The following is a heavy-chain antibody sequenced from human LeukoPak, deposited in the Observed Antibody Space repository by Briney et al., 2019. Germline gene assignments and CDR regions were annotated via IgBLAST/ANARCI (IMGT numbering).Heavy chain of an antibody. CDR2: INHSGST. CDR3: ARGRRAFDY. V-gene: IGHV4-34*01. Sequence: QSSDTLSLTCAVYGGSFSGYYWSWIRQPPGKGLEWIGEINHSGSTNYNPSLKSRVTISVDTSKNQFSLKLSSVTAADTAVYYCARGRRAFDYWGQGTLVTVSS. CDR1: GGSFSGYY. J-gene: IGHJ4*02.